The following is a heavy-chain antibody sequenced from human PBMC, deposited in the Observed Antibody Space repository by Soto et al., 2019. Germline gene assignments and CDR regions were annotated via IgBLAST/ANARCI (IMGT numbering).Heavy chain of an antibody. Sequence: SETLSLTCTVSGGSISSYYWSWIRQPPGKGLELIGYIYYSGSTNYNPSLKSRVTISVDTSKNQFSLKLSSVTAADTAVYYCARAGYAAAGRSDAFDIWGQGTMVTVSS. CDR1: GGSISSYY. CDR2: IYYSGST. CDR3: ARAGYAAAGRSDAFDI. D-gene: IGHD6-13*01. V-gene: IGHV4-59*01. J-gene: IGHJ3*02.